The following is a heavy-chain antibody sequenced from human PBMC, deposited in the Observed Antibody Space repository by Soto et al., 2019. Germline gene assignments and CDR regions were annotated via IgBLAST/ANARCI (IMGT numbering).Heavy chain of an antibody. D-gene: IGHD1-26*01. CDR1: GFTFSSYA. Sequence: GGSLSLSCAASGFTFSSYAMHWVRQAPGKGLEWVAVISYEGSNKYYAYSVKGRFTISRDNSKNTLYLQMNSLRAEDTAVYYCARYRVVGANYYYYGMDVWGQGTTVTVSS. J-gene: IGHJ6*02. CDR3: ARYRVVGANYYYYGMDV. CDR2: ISYEGSNK. V-gene: IGHV3-30*04.